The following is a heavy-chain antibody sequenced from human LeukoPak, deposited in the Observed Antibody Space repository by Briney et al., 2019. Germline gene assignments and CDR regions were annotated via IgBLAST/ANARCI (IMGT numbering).Heavy chain of an antibody. D-gene: IGHD2-2*02. Sequence: PGGSLRLSCAASGFTFSSYAMQGVRQPPGKGLEWVAVISYDGSNKYYADSVKGRFTISRDNSKNTLYLQMNSLRAEDTAVYYCARGLYPYYYYMDVWGKGTTVTVSS. CDR1: GFTFSSYA. CDR2: ISYDGSNK. CDR3: ARGLYPYYYYMDV. J-gene: IGHJ6*03. V-gene: IGHV3-30*04.